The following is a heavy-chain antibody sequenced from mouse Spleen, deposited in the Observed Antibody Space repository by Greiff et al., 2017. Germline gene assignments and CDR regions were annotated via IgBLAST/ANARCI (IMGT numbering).Heavy chain of an antibody. V-gene: IGHV5-17*01. CDR1: GFTFSDYG. J-gene: IGHJ4*01. D-gene: IGHD1-1*01. CDR2: ISSGSSTI. Sequence: EVQRVESGGGLVKPGGSLKLSCAASGFTFSDYGMHWVRQAPEKGLEWVAYISSGSSTIYYADTVKGRFTISRDNAKNTLFLQMTSLRSEDTAMYYCARNYYDGSYPYYAMDYWGQGTSVTASS. CDR3: ARNYYDGSYPYYAMDY.